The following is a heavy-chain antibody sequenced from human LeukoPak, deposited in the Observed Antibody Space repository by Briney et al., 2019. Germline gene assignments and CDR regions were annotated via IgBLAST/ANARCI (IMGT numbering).Heavy chain of an antibody. J-gene: IGHJ6*03. V-gene: IGHV3-30*02. Sequence: GGSLRLSCAASGFTFSSYGMHWVRQAPGKGLEWVAFIRYDGSNKYYADSVKGRFTISRDNSKNTLYLQMNSLRAEDTAVYYCARGQGDCSSTSCYYYYYYYMDVWGKGTTVTISS. CDR2: IRYDGSNK. D-gene: IGHD2-2*01. CDR3: ARGQGDCSSTSCYYYYYYYMDV. CDR1: GFTFSSYG.